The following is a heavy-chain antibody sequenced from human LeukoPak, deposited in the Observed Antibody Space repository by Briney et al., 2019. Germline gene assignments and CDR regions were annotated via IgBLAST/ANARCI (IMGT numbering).Heavy chain of an antibody. CDR1: GGSFSGYY. J-gene: IGHJ5*02. CDR3: ARGDYDFWSGYQQGTNWFDP. V-gene: IGHV4-34*01. Sequence: PSETLSLTCAVYGGSFSGYYWSWIRQPPGKGLEWIGEINHSGSTNYNPSLKSRVTISVDTSKNQFSLKLSSVTAADTAVYYCARGDYDFWSGYQQGTNWFDPWGQGTLVTVSS. CDR2: INHSGST. D-gene: IGHD3-3*01.